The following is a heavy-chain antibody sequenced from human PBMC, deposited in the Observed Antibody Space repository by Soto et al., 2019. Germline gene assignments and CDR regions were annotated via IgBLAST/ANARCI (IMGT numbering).Heavy chain of an antibody. D-gene: IGHD3-22*01. CDR1: GFTFSSYA. J-gene: IGHJ6*02. CDR3: WYYYDSSGFGPPSYYYCMDV. CDR2: ISYDGSNK. V-gene: IGHV3-30-3*01. Sequence: QVQLVESGGGVVQPGRSLRLSCAASGFTFSSYAMHWVRQAPGKGLEWVAVISYDGSNKYYADSVKGRFTISRDNSKNTLYLHMNSLRAEDTAVYHCWYYYDSSGFGPPSYYYCMDVWGQGTTVTVSS.